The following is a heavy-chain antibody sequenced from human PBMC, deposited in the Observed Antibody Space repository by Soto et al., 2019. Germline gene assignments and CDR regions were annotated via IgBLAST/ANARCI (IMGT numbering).Heavy chain of an antibody. J-gene: IGHJ6*02. V-gene: IGHV4-59*01. D-gene: IGHD5-12*01. CDR3: ARGVGTNTGSRIYAVDV. Sequence: QVQLQESGPGLVTASETLSLTCTVSGGSIRTYYWGWIRQTPGKGLEWIGLIYYSGTTYYNPSLMSRVTISVDTSKNQFSLSLTSVAAADTAMYYCARGVGTNTGSRIYAVDVWGQGTTVTVSS. CDR1: GGSIRTYY. CDR2: IYYSGTT.